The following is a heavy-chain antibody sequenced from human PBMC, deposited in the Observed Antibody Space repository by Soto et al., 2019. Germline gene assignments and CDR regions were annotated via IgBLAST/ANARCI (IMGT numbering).Heavy chain of an antibody. CDR1: GFTFSSYS. D-gene: IGHD3-16*02. CDR2: ISSSSSTI. Sequence: GGSLRLSCAASGFTFSSYSMNWVRQAPGKGLEWVSYISSSSSTIYYADSVKGRFTISRDNAKNSLYLQMNSLRAEDTAVYYCAREYYDYIWGSYHPFDYWGQGTLVTVSS. J-gene: IGHJ4*02. V-gene: IGHV3-48*01. CDR3: AREYYDYIWGSYHPFDY.